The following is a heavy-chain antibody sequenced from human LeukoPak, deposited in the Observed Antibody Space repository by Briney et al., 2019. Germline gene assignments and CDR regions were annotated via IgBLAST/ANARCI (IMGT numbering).Heavy chain of an antibody. Sequence: SGYTLTELSMHWXRQAPGKGGEWRGGFDPEDGETIYAQKLQGRVTMTEDTSTDTAYMELSSLRSEDTAVYYCASYGGNGLWDYWGQGTLVTVSS. D-gene: IGHD4-23*01. CDR2: FDPEDGET. V-gene: IGHV1-24*01. CDR1: GYTLTELS. J-gene: IGHJ4*02. CDR3: ASYGGNGLWDY.